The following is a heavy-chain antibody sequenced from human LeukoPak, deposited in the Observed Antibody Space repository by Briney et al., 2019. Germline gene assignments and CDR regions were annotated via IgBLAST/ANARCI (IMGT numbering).Heavy chain of an antibody. CDR2: INSDGSRT. D-gene: IGHD6-19*01. V-gene: IGHV3-74*03. CDR1: GFTFSSFW. Sequence: GGSLRLSCAASGFTFSSFWMHWVRQSPGKGLVWVSRINSDGSRTTYADSVKGRFTISRDNAKNTLYLQMNSLTPEDTAVYYCARDFHWIALAGNEYYYGKDVWGQETTVIVSS. J-gene: IGHJ6*02. CDR3: ARDFHWIALAGNEYYYGKDV.